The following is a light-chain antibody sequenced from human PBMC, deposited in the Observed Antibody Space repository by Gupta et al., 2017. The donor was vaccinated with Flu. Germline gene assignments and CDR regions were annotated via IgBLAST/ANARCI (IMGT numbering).Light chain of an antibody. V-gene: IGLV1-47*01. J-gene: IGLJ1*01. CDR1: SSKVGSNY. CDR2: MDS. Sequence: RGTNTCDGTSSKVGSNYLYWCPQGPEAAPNLLIYMDSNRRSAVPDRFSGAKSGTTAAVTTSWVQAEDGADYYYAAGYDSRSGLVFGAETKITVL. CDR3: AAGYDSRSGLV.